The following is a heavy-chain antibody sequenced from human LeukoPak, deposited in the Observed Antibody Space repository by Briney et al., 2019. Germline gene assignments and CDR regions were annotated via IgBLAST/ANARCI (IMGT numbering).Heavy chain of an antibody. V-gene: IGHV1-2*02. Sequence: ASVNVSCKASGYTFTGYYIHWVRQAPGQGLEWMGWINPNSGGTNYAQKLQGRVTMTTDTSTTTAYMELRSLRSDDTALYYCATEGGWQPTDYGDHVYWGQGTLVTVSS. J-gene: IGHJ4*02. CDR3: ATEGGWQPTDYGDHVY. CDR1: GYTFTGYY. CDR2: INPNSGGT. D-gene: IGHD4-17*01.